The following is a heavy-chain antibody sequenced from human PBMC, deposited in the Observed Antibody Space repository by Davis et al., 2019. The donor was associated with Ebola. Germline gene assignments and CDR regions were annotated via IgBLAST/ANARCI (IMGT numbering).Heavy chain of an antibody. CDR3: ARVMEITMVQGVTNWFDP. V-gene: IGHV4-59*12. D-gene: IGHD3-10*01. Sequence: MPSETLSLTCAVYGGSFSAYYWSWIRQPPGKGLEWIGYIYYSGSTKYNPSLKSRVTISVDKSKNQFSLKLSSVTAADTAVYYCARVMEITMVQGVTNWFDPWGQGTLVTVPS. J-gene: IGHJ5*02. CDR1: GGSFSAYY. CDR2: IYYSGST.